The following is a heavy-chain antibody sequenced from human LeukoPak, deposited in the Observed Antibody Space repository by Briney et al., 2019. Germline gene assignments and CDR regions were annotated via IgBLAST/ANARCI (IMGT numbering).Heavy chain of an antibody. CDR3: AGGRYSSWFDY. Sequence: SETLSLTCTVSGGSISSYYWSWIRQPPGKGLEWIGDIYYSGSTNYNPSLKSRVTISVDPSKNQFSLKLSSVTAADTAVYYCAGGRYSSWFDYWGQGTLVTVSS. J-gene: IGHJ4*02. D-gene: IGHD6-13*01. V-gene: IGHV4-59*01. CDR2: IYYSGST. CDR1: GGSISSYY.